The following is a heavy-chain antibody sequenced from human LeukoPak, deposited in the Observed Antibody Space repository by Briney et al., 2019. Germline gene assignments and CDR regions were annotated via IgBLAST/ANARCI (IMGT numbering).Heavy chain of an antibody. CDR3: ARQREIFGVEITPAEIDY. D-gene: IGHD3-3*01. CDR2: IYYSGST. V-gene: IGHV4-39*07. Sequence: PSETLSLTCTVSGGSISSSSYYWGWIRQPPGKGLEWIGSIYYSGSTNYNPSLKSRVTISVDTSKNQFSLKLSSVTAADTAVYYCARQREIFGVEITPAEIDYWGQGTLVTVSS. CDR1: GGSISSSSYY. J-gene: IGHJ4*02.